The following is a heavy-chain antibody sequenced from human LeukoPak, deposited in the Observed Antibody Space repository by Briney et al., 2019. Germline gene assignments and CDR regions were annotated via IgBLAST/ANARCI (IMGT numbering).Heavy chain of an antibody. D-gene: IGHD2-2*01. J-gene: IGHJ2*01. CDR3: ARDGPIKLPAARARYFDL. V-gene: IGHV4-59*01. Sequence: SETLSLTCTVSGGSISSYYWSWIRQPPGKGLEWIGYIYYSGSTNYNPSLKSRVTISVDTSKNQFSLKLSSVTAADTAVYYCARDGPIKLPAARARYFDLWGRGTLVTVSS. CDR2: IYYSGST. CDR1: GGSISSYY.